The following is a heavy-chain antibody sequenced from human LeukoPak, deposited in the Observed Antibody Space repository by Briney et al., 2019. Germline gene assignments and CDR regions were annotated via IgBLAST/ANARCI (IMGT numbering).Heavy chain of an antibody. CDR3: ARDPTRITGTAVHAFDI. D-gene: IGHD1-20*01. Sequence: SETLSLTCTVSGGSISSYYWSWIRQPPGKGLEWIGYIYYSGSTNYNPSLKSRVTISVDTSKNQFSLKLSSVTAADTAVYYCARDPTRITGTAVHAFDIWGRGTMVTVSS. CDR1: GGSISSYY. J-gene: IGHJ3*02. CDR2: IYYSGST. V-gene: IGHV4-59*12.